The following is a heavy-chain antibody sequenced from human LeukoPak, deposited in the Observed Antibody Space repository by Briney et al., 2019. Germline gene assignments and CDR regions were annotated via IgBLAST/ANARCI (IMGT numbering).Heavy chain of an antibody. CDR2: IWYDGSEK. D-gene: IGHD7-27*01. CDR1: GCTFSCYG. J-gene: IGHJ4*02. V-gene: IGHV3-33*03. Sequence: PGGFVRLSCAASGCTFSCYGMPWVRQAPGKGLEWVAVIWYDGSEKYYADSVKGRFTISRDNAKNSLYLQMNSLRAEDTAVYYCARSELGGVDYWGQGTLVAVSS. CDR3: ARSELGGVDY.